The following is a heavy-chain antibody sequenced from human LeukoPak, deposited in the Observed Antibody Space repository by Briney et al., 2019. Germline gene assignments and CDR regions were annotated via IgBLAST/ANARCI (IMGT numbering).Heavy chain of an antibody. V-gene: IGHV4-31*03. CDR3: ARVLQFYGDYPPGWFDY. J-gene: IGHJ4*02. D-gene: IGHD4-17*01. Sequence: SETLSLTCTVSGGSVSSGSYYWSWLRQHPGKGLEWIGYIYYSGSTYYNPSLKSRVTISVDTSKNQFSLKLSSVTAADTAVYYCARVLQFYGDYPPGWFDYWGQGTLVTVSS. CDR2: IYYSGST. CDR1: GGSVSSGSYY.